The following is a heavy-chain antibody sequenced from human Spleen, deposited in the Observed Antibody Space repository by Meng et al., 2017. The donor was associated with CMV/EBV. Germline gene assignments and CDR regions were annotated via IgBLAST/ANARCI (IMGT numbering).Heavy chain of an antibody. D-gene: IGHD2/OR15-2a*01. Sequence: TFSTYTMNWVRQAPGKGLEWVSSISSSSDYISYADSVRGRFTIPRDNAKNSVYLQMTGLRAEDTAVYYCARDPLIVIVPSTTNWFDPWGQGTLVTVSS. CDR1: TFSTYT. CDR3: ARDPLIVIVPSTTNWFDP. V-gene: IGHV3-21*01. J-gene: IGHJ5*02. CDR2: ISSSSDYI.